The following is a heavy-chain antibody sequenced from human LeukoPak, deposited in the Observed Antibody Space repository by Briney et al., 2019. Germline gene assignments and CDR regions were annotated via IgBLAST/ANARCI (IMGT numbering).Heavy chain of an antibody. J-gene: IGHJ4*02. CDR1: GGSISSYY. CDR3: ATYTSDRASFDY. D-gene: IGHD3-22*01. Sequence: SETLSLACTVSGGSISSYYWSWIRQPAGKGLEWIGRIYTSGSTNYNPSLKSRVTMSVDTSKNQFSLKLSSVTAADTAVYYCATYTSDRASFDYWGQGTLVTVSS. CDR2: IYTSGST. V-gene: IGHV4-4*07.